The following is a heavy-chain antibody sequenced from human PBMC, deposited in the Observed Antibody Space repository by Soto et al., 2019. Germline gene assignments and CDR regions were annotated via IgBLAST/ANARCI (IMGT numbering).Heavy chain of an antibody. V-gene: IGHV3-74*03. J-gene: IGHJ5*02. Sequence: EVQLVESGGGLVQPGGSLRLSCVASGFTFSSYWMHWVRQVPGKEPVWVSFIDSYGSSTKYADSVRGRFTISRDNAKNTLDLLMNSLRVEDTAVYYCVRGLGNSDHWGQGTLVTVSS. CDR3: VRGLGNSDH. CDR2: IDSYGSST. CDR1: GFTFSSYW.